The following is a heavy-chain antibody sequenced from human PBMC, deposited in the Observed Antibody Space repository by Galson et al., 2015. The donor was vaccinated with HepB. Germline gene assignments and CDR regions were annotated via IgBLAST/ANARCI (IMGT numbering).Heavy chain of an antibody. CDR1: GFTFSSYA. Sequence: SLRLSWAASGFTFSSYAMSWVRQAPGKGLEWVSTISGGGTGTYYADSVKGRFIISRDNSKNTLYLQMNSLRAQDTAEYYCAKAYHSVHNYGSLGDWGQGTLVTVSS. J-gene: IGHJ4*02. CDR2: ISGGGTGT. V-gene: IGHV3-23*01. D-gene: IGHD3-22*01. CDR3: AKAYHSVHNYGSLGD.